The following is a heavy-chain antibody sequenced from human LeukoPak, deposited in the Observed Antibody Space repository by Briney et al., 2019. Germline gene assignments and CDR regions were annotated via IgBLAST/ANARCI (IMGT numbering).Heavy chain of an antibody. Sequence: SETLSLTCTVSGGSVNSYYWSWIRQPPGKGLEWIGYIYYSGSTNYNPSLKSRVTISVDTSKNQFSLKLSSVTAADTAVYYCARGVPTYYYDSSGPITIDYWGQGTLVTVSS. CDR2: IYYSGST. D-gene: IGHD3-22*01. CDR3: ARGVPTYYYDSSGPITIDY. CDR1: GGSVNSYY. J-gene: IGHJ4*02. V-gene: IGHV4-59*02.